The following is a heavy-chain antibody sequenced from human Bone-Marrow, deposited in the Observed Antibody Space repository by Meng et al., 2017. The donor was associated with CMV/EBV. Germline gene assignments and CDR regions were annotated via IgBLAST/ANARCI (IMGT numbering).Heavy chain of an antibody. D-gene: IGHD1-20*01. Sequence: GSLRLSCTVSGGSISSSSYYWGWIRQPPGKGLEWIGSIYYSGSTYYNPSLKSRVTISVDTSKNQFSLKLSSVTAADTAVYYCAREGYNSGPGVYYFYGMDVWGQGTTVTVSS. CDR1: GGSISSSSYY. CDR3: AREGYNSGPGVYYFYGMDV. CDR2: IYYSGST. J-gene: IGHJ6*02. V-gene: IGHV4-39*01.